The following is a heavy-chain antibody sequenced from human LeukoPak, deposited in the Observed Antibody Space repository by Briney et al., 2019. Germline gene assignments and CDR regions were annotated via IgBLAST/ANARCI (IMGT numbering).Heavy chain of an antibody. CDR1: GGSFSGYY. CDR2: INHSGST. CDR3: ARDVPSTAGGFDY. J-gene: IGHJ4*02. V-gene: IGHV4-34*01. Sequence: SETLSLTCAVYGGSFSGYYWSWIRQPPGKGLEWIGEINHSGSTNYNPSLKSRVTISVDTSKNQFSLKLSSVTAADTAVYYCARDVPSTAGGFDYWGQGTLVTVSS.